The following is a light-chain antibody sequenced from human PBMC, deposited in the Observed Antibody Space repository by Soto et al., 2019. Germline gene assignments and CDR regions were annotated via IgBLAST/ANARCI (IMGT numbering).Light chain of an antibody. CDR2: DAS. V-gene: IGKV3D-15*01. CDR1: QSVSRN. J-gene: IGKJ1*01. Sequence: EIVMTQSPATLSVSPGETVTLSCRASQSVSRNVAWYQQKPGQAPRLLIFDASTMATGVPARFTGRGSGTEFTLTINSLQSDDFAVYYCQQYGSSGTVGQGTKVDIK. CDR3: QQYGSSGT.